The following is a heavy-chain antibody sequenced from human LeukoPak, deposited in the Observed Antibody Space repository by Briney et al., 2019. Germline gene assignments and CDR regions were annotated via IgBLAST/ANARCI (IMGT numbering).Heavy chain of an antibody. V-gene: IGHV3-48*01. CDR1: GFTFSSYT. CDR3: ARDFEVRGVIIGAFDI. J-gene: IGHJ3*02. Sequence: GGSLRLSCAASGFTFSSYTMNWVRQPPGKGLEWVSNIGTSSTTIYYADSVKGRFTISRDNSKNTLYLQMNSLRAEDTAVYYCARDFEVRGVIIGAFDIWGQGTMVTVSS. CDR2: IGTSSTTI. D-gene: IGHD3-10*01.